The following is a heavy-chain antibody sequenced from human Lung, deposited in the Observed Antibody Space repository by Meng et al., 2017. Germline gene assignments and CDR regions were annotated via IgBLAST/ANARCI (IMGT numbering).Heavy chain of an antibody. Sequence: QVALLEWGGGLLKPSGAPVMTSCVSCGCFSDCYGSRFGQPPGRGLEWIGESNHSGCSNDNPSLECRGTISVNTSQNNRSLKLDSGTAADSAMYYCSRGPTTMAHDFDYWGQGTLVTVSS. V-gene: IGHV4-34*01. CDR2: SNHSGCS. CDR1: CGCFSDCY. CDR3: SRGPTTMAHDFDY. D-gene: IGHD1-26*01. J-gene: IGHJ4*02.